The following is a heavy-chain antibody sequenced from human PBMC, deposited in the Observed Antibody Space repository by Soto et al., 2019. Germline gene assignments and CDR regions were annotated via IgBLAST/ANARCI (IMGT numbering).Heavy chain of an antibody. CDR3: ARTGLHFDWLLGHFDY. Sequence: APVKVSCKASGGTFSSYAISWVRQAPGQGLEWMGGIIPIFGTANYAQKFQGRVTITADESTSTAYMELSSLRSEDTAVYYCARTGLHFDWLLGHFDYWGQGTLVTVSS. D-gene: IGHD3-9*01. CDR2: IIPIFGTA. CDR1: GGTFSSYA. J-gene: IGHJ4*02. V-gene: IGHV1-69*13.